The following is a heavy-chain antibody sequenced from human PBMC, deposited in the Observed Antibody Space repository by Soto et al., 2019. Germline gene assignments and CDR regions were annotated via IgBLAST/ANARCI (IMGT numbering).Heavy chain of an antibody. CDR1: GLTFSSYS. J-gene: IGHJ5*02. CDR2: ISSSSSTI. V-gene: IGHV3-48*01. Sequence: GGSLRLSCAASGLTFSSYSMNWVRQAPGKGLEWVSYISSSSSTIYYADSVKGRFTISRDNSKNTLYLQMNSLRAEDTAVYYCARDLFPDYDFWSGYSYNWFDPWGQGTLVTVSS. D-gene: IGHD3-3*01. CDR3: ARDLFPDYDFWSGYSYNWFDP.